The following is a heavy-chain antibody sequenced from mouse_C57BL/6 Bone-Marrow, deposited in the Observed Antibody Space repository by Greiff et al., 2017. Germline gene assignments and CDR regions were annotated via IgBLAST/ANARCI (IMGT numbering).Heavy chain of an antibody. CDR1: GFTFSSYA. Sequence: EVQVVESGEGLVKPGGSLKLSCAASGFTFSSYAMSWVRQTPEKRLEWVAYISSGGDYIYYADTVKGRFTISRDNARNTLYLQMSSLKSEDTAMYYCTRDRGWDAFDYWGQGTTLTVSS. CDR3: TRDRGWDAFDY. V-gene: IGHV5-9-1*02. D-gene: IGHD4-1*01. J-gene: IGHJ2*01. CDR2: ISSGGDYI.